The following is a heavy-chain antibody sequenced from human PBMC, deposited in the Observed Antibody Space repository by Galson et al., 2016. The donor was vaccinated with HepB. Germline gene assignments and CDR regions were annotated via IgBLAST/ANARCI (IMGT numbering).Heavy chain of an antibody. CDR2: IKRKSESEAT. D-gene: IGHD3-16*01. J-gene: IGHJ6*02. Sequence: SLRLSCAASSFTFKDAWMSWVRQAPGKGLEWVARIKRKSESEATDYAAPVKGRVVISRDDSISTLFLQLTSLKIEDTGVYYCTAQGAVWGRGTTVTVSS. CDR3: TAQGAV. CDR1: SFTFKDAW. V-gene: IGHV3-15*07.